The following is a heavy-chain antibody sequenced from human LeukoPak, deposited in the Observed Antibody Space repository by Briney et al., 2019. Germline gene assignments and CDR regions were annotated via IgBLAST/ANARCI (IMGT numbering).Heavy chain of an antibody. CDR2: INAGNGNT. CDR3: ARGAYEYGDYGVSNYYHYMDV. Sequence: PAASVKVSCKASGYTFTSYAMHWVRQAPGQRLEWMGWINAGNGNTKYAQKSQGRVTMTTDTVTSTAYMEVRSLRSEDTAVYYCARGAYEYGDYGVSNYYHYMDVWGKGTTVTVSS. V-gene: IGHV1-3*01. CDR1: GYTFTSYA. D-gene: IGHD4-17*01. J-gene: IGHJ6*03.